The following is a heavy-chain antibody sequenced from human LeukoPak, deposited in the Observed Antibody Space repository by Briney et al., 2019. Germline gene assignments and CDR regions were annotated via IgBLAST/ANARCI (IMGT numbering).Heavy chain of an antibody. D-gene: IGHD3-22*01. J-gene: IGHJ5*02. CDR3: ARPYYYDSRIDP. CDR1: GVSISSGDYY. Sequence: SQTLSLTCTVSGVSISSGDYYWSWIRQPPGKGLEWIGYIYCSGSTYYNPSLKSRVTISVDTSKNQLSLKLSSVTAADTAVYYCARPYYYDSRIDPWGQGTLVTVSS. CDR2: IYCSGST. V-gene: IGHV4-30-4*01.